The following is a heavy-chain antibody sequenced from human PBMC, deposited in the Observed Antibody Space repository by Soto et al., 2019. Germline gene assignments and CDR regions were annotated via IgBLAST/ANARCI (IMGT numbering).Heavy chain of an antibody. J-gene: IGHJ6*02. CDR2: ISGSGGST. CDR3: ATPDSSGVYYYYGMAV. Sequence: EVQLLESGGGLVQPGGSLRLSCAASGFTFSSDAMSLFRQAPGKGLEWVSAISGSGGSTYYADSVKGRFTISRDNSKNTLYLQMNSVRAEDTAVYYCATPDSSGVYYYYGMAVWGQGTTVTVSS. CDR1: GFTFSSDA. D-gene: IGHD3-22*01. V-gene: IGHV3-23*01.